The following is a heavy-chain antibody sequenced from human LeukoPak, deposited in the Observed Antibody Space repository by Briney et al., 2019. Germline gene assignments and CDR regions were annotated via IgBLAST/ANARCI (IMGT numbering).Heavy chain of an antibody. Sequence: GGSLRLSCAASGFTFSSYWMHWVRQAPGKGLVWVSRINSDGSTTNYADSVKGRFTISRDNAKNTLFLQMNSLRAEDTAVYYCVARYCSNGVCHFYWGQGTLVTVSS. J-gene: IGHJ4*02. CDR2: INSDGSTT. CDR3: VARYCSNGVCHFY. V-gene: IGHV3-74*01. CDR1: GFTFSSYW. D-gene: IGHD2-8*01.